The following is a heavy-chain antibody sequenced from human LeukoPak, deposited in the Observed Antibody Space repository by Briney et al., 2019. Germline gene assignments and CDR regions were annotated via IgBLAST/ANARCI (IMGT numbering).Heavy chain of an antibody. Sequence: ASVKVSCKVSGYTLTELSMHWVRQAPGKGLEGMGGFDPEDGVTIYAQKFQGRVTMTEDTSTDTAYMELSSLRSEDTAVYYCATALRVATYFDYWGQGTLVTVSS. CDR2: FDPEDGVT. D-gene: IGHD5-12*01. J-gene: IGHJ4*02. CDR3: ATALRVATYFDY. CDR1: GYTLTELS. V-gene: IGHV1-24*01.